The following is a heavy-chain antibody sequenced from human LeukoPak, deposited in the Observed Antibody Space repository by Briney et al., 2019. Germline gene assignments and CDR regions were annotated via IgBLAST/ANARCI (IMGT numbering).Heavy chain of an antibody. J-gene: IGHJ4*02. V-gene: IGHV4-59*01. CDR2: IYYSGST. Sequence: SETLSLTCTVSGGSISSYYWSWIRQPPGKGLEWIGYIYYSGSTNYNPSLKSRVTISVDTSKNQFSLKLSSVTAAYTAVYYCARGFFEVAHFDYWGQGTLVTVSS. CDR3: ARGFFEVAHFDY. CDR1: GGSISSYY. D-gene: IGHD3-3*01.